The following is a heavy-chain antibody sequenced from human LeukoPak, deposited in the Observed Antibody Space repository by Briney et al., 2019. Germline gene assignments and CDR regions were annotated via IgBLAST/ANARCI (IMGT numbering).Heavy chain of an antibody. Sequence: PGGSLRLSCAASGFTFSSYSMNWVRQAPGKGLEWVSSISSSSSYIYYADSVKGRFTISRDNAKNSLYLQMNSLRAEDTAVYYCARDQGVTIFGVVTQPYYYYYYMDVWGKGTTVTVSS. J-gene: IGHJ6*03. CDR1: GFTFSSYS. D-gene: IGHD3-3*01. V-gene: IGHV3-21*01. CDR3: ARDQGVTIFGVVTQPYYYYYYMDV. CDR2: ISSSSSYI.